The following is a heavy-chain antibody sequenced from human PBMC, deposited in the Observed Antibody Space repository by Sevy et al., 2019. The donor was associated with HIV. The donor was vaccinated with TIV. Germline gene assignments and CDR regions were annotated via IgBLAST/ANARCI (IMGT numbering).Heavy chain of an antibody. V-gene: IGHV4-34*01. CDR2: VNHSGST. D-gene: IGHD3-3*01. CDR3: ARGGDGVVHSPIIGLGPWTKYWYFDL. CDR1: GGSFSGYS. Sequence: SETLSLTCAVSGGSFSGYSWDWIRQPPGKGLEWIGEVNHSGSTNYNPSLKSRVTISVDTSKNQFALKLNFVTAADTAVYYCARGGDGVVHSPIIGLGPWTKYWYFDLWGRGTLVTVSS. J-gene: IGHJ2*01.